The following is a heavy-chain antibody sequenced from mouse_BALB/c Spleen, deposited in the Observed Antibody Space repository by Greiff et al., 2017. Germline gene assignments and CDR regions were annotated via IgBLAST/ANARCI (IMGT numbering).Heavy chain of an antibody. Sequence: DVQLVESGGGLVKPGGSLKLSCAASGFTFSSYAMSWVRQTPEKRLEWVATISSGGSYTYYPDSVKGRFTISRDNAKNTLYLQMSSLRSEDTAMYYCASLYGNYWYFDVWGAGTTVTVSS. J-gene: IGHJ1*01. CDR1: GFTFSSYA. V-gene: IGHV5-9-3*01. D-gene: IGHD2-1*01. CDR2: ISSGGSYT. CDR3: ASLYGNYWYFDV.